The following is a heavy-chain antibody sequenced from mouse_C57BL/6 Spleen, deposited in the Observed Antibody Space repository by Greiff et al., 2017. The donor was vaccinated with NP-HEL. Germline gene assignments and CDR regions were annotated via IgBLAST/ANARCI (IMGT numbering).Heavy chain of an antibody. Sequence: EVQVVESGGGLVKPGGSLKLSCAASGFTFSDYGMHWVRQAPEKGLEWVAYISSGSSTIYYADTVKGRFTISRDNAKNTLFLQMTSLRSEDTAMYYCAGSEGYYSYYAMDYWGQGTSGTVSS. CDR2: ISSGSSTI. V-gene: IGHV5-17*01. CDR3: AGSEGYYSYYAMDY. CDR1: GFTFSDYG. D-gene: IGHD2-3*01. J-gene: IGHJ4*01.